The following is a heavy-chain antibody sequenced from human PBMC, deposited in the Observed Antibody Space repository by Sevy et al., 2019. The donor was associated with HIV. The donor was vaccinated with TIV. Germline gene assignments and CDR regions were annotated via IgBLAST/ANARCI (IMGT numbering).Heavy chain of an antibody. CDR2: IYYNGPF. V-gene: IGHV4-59*08. Sequence: SETLSLTCTVSGGSITSLYWNWIRQPPGKGLEWIANIYYNGPFNNNPSLKSRVTLSLDTSKNQFSLRLSSVTAADTAMYYCAGENAWGRGYSWGQGTLVTVSS. J-gene: IGHJ4*02. CDR1: GGSITSLY. CDR3: AGENAWGRGYS. D-gene: IGHD1-26*01.